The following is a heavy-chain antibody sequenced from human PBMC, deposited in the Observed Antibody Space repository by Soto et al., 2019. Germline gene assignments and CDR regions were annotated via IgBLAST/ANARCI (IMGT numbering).Heavy chain of an antibody. CDR3: AKPPDYNWNDY. CDR2: ISYDGNNK. J-gene: IGHJ4*02. D-gene: IGHD1-20*01. Sequence: GSLRLSCAASGFTYSTYTMHWVRQAPGKGLEWVAVISYDGNNKFYADSVKGRFTISRDNAKNTLYLQMTSLRAEDTAVYYCAKPPDYNWNDYWGQGTLVTVSS. V-gene: IGHV3-30-3*02. CDR1: GFTYSTYT.